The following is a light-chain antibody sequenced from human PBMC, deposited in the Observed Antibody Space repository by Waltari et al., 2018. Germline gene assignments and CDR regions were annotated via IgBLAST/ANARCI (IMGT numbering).Light chain of an antibody. V-gene: IGLV3-21*02. Sequence: SYVLTQPPSVSVAPGQTARITCGGNSIESKMVHWYQRKPGQAPVLVVYDDNHRPSGIPERCSGPNLGNTATLTISRVEAGDEADYHCQVWDSVTNPWVFGGGTKLTVL. CDR3: QVWDSVTNPWV. CDR2: DDN. J-gene: IGLJ3*02. CDR1: SIESKM.